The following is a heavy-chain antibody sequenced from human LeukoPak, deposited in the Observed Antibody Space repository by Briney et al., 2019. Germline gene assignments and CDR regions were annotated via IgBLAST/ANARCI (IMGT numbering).Heavy chain of an antibody. CDR1: GGTFSSYA. CDR2: IIPIFGTA. Sequence: GASVKVSCKASGGTFSSYAISWVRQAPGQGLEWMGGIIPIFGTANYAQKFQGRVTITADESTSTAYMELSSLRSEDTAVYYCARDFDYSNPGGMFDPWGQGTLVTVSS. V-gene: IGHV1-69*13. J-gene: IGHJ5*02. D-gene: IGHD4-11*01. CDR3: ARDFDYSNPGGMFDP.